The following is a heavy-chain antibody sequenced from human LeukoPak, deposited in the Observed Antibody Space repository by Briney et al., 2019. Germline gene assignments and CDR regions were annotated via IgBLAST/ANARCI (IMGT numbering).Heavy chain of an antibody. Sequence: SETLSLTCTVSGYSISSGYYWGWIRQPPGEGLEWIGSIYHSGSTYYNPSLKSRVTISVDTSKNQYSLKQSSVTAADTAVYYCARDILVYDGGYAFDIWGPRTMVTAPS. J-gene: IGHJ3*02. CDR3: ARDILVYDGGYAFDI. CDR2: IYHSGST. CDR1: GYSISSGYY. V-gene: IGHV4-38-2*02. D-gene: IGHD3-16*01.